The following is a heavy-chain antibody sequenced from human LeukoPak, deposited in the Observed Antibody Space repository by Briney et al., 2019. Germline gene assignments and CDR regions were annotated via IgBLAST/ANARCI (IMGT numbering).Heavy chain of an antibody. CDR2: IFRGGST. CDR1: GFTVSSNY. V-gene: IGHV3-53*01. Sequence: PGGSLRLSCAASGFTVSSNYMNWVRQAPGKGLEWVSVIFRGGSTYYADSVKGRFTISRDNSKNTLYLQMNNLRAEDTAVYYCAKNHYYGVLGLFQHWGQGTLVTVSS. D-gene: IGHD3-10*01. CDR3: AKNHYYGVLGLFQH. J-gene: IGHJ1*01.